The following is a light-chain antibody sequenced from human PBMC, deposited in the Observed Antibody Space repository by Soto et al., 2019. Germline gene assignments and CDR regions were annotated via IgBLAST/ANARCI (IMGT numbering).Light chain of an antibody. CDR2: EVN. Sequence: QSALTQPPSASGSPGQSVTISCTGTSSDVGGYNYVSWYQQHPGKVPKLMIYEVNKRPAGVPDRSSGSKSGTTASLTVSRLQAEDEADYYCTSYAGGNNVFGTGTKLTVL. CDR3: TSYAGGNNV. V-gene: IGLV2-8*01. CDR1: SSDVGGYNY. J-gene: IGLJ1*01.